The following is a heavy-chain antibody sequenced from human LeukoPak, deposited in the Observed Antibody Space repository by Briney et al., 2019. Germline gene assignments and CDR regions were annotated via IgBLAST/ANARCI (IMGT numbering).Heavy chain of an antibody. CDR2: IYLDGSP. J-gene: IGHJ6*02. Sequence: GGSLRLSCAASGFTVSTTYMTWVRQAPGKGLEWVSVIYLDGSPYYTDSVKGRFTLSRDNSKNTVYLQMNSLRAEDTAVYYCAKGGPPSYYYYGMDVWGQGTTVTVSS. CDR3: AKGGPPSYYYYGMDV. CDR1: GFTVSTTY. V-gene: IGHV3-66*01.